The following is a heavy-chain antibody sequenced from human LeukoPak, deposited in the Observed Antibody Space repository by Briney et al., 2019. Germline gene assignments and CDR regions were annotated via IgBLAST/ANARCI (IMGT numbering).Heavy chain of an antibody. V-gene: IGHV4-39*07. D-gene: IGHD3-9*01. CDR3: ARGQYDILTGYYAWYFDY. Sequence: SETLSLTCTVSGGSISSSSYYWGWIRQPPGKGLEWIGSIYYSGSTYYNPSLKSRVTISVDTSKNQFSLKLSSVTAADTAVYYCARGQYDILTGYYAWYFDYWGQGTLVTVSS. CDR1: GGSISSSSYY. CDR2: IYYSGST. J-gene: IGHJ4*02.